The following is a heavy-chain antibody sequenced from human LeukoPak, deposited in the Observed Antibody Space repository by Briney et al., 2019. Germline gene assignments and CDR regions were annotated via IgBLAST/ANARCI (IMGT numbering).Heavy chain of an antibody. CDR1: GFTVSGSY. J-gene: IGHJ4*02. CDR3: ARVYCSGGICHFDY. Sequence: GGSLRLSCAASGFTVSGSYMSWVRQAPGKGLEWVSVIYSGGTTYYADSVKGRFTISRDNSKNTLYLQMNSLRAGDTVVYYCARVYCSGGICHFDYWGQGTLVTVSS. D-gene: IGHD2-15*01. CDR2: IYSGGTT. V-gene: IGHV3-66*01.